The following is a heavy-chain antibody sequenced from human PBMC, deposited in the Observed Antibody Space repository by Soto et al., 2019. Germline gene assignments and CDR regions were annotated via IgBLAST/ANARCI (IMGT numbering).Heavy chain of an antibody. CDR3: ASISWEGGWYDY. J-gene: IGHJ4*02. D-gene: IGHD6-19*01. CDR1: GFTFSSYS. V-gene: IGHV3-48*01. CDR2: ISSSSSTI. Sequence: EVQLVESGGGLVQPGGSLRLSCAASGFTFSSYSMNWVRQAPGKGLEWVSYISSSSSTIYYANSVKGQFTTSSDNAKNSLYLQMNSLRAEDTAVYYCASISWEGGWYDYWGQGTLVTVSS.